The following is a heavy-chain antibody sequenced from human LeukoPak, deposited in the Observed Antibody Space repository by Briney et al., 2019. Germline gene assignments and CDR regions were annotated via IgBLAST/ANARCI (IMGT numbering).Heavy chain of an antibody. CDR1: GGSISSYY. D-gene: IGHD6-19*01. Sequence: SETLFLTCTVSGGSISSYYWSWIRQPPGKGLEWIGYIYYSGSTNYNPSLKSRVTISVDTSKNQFSLKLNSVTAADTAVYYCARLVHSNGWYHYFDYWGQGTLVIVSS. CDR2: IYYSGST. V-gene: IGHV4-59*01. CDR3: ARLVHSNGWYHYFDY. J-gene: IGHJ4*02.